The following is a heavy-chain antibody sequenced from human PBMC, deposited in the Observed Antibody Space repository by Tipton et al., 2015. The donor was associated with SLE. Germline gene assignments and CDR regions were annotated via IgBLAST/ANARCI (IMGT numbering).Heavy chain of an antibody. CDR2: ISDSGTIM. J-gene: IGHJ5*02. D-gene: IGHD3-16*01. Sequence: SLRLSCAASGFTFDNYEMNWVRQAPGKGLEWVSYISDSGTIMSYADSVKGRFTVSRDNAKNTLCLQMKSLRPEDTAVYYCAKGNWGWGGWFDPWGQGTLVTVSS. CDR1: GFTFDNYE. CDR3: AKGNWGWGGWFDP. V-gene: IGHV3-48*03.